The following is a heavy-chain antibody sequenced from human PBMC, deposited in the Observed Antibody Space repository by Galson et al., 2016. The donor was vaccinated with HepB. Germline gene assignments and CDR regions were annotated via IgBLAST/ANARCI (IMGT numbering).Heavy chain of an antibody. Sequence: SVKVSCKASGYTFSDYYIHWVRQAPGQGLEWMGCVNPDTGDTTYGDKSQGRITLTRDRSINTAFLELRSLRSDDTAIYYCARPYYSSASYDRFDFWGQGSLVTVS. J-gene: IGHJ4*02. CDR2: VNPDTGDT. D-gene: IGHD3-16*01. CDR3: ARPYYSSASYDRFDF. CDR1: GYTFSDYY. V-gene: IGHV1-2*02.